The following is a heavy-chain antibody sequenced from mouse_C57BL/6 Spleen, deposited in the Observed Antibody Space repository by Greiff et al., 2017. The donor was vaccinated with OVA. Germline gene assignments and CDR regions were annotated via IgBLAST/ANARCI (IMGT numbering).Heavy chain of an antibody. CDR2: IWGVGST. CDR3: ARDEGYAMDY. V-gene: IGHV2-6*01. CDR1: GFSLTSYG. J-gene: IGHJ4*01. Sequence: VQLQQSGPGLVAPSQSLSITCTVSGFSLTSYGVDWVRQSPGKGLEWLGVIWGVGSTNYNSALKSRLSISKDKSKSQVFLKMNSLQTDDTAMYYCARDEGYAMDYWGQGTSVTVSS.